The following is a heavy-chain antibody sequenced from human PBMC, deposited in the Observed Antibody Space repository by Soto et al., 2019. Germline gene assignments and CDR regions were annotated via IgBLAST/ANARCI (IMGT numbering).Heavy chain of an antibody. CDR2: IVVGSSNT. J-gene: IGHJ6*02. Sequence: ASVKVSCKASGFTFTSSAVQWVRQARGQRLEWIGWIVVGSSNTNYAQKFQERVTITRDMSTSTAYMELSSLRSEDTAVYYCAAEGAREQWLVRMDVWGQGTTVTVSS. CDR1: GFTFTSSA. CDR3: AAEGAREQWLVRMDV. V-gene: IGHV1-58*01. D-gene: IGHD6-19*01.